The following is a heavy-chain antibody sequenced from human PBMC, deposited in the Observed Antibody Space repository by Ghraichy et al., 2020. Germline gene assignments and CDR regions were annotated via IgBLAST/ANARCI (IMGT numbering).Heavy chain of an antibody. J-gene: IGHJ6*02. V-gene: IGHV4-34*01. D-gene: IGHD2-8*02. CDR3: ARGPMGGVYRISYYYYGMDV. Sequence: SETLSLTCAVYGGSFSGYYWSWIRQPPGKGLEWIGEINHSGSTNYNPSLKSRVTISVDTSKNQFSLKLSSVTAADTAVYYCARGPMGGVYRISYYYYGMDVWGQGTTVTVSS. CDR2: INHSGST. CDR1: GGSFSGYY.